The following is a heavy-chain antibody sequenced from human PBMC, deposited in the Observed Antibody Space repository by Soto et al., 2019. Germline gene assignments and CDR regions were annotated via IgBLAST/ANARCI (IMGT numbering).Heavy chain of an antibody. V-gene: IGHV3-13*04. J-gene: IGHJ6*02. CDR2: IGFAADT. Sequence: EVQLVESGGGLVQPGGSLRLSCAASGFTFSHYDVHWVRQTAGEGLEWVAVIGFAADTYYPDSVKGRFTISRENAENSLYLQMTSLRAGDTAVYYCVRSPRGGYGKLYGMDVWGQGTTVTVSS. CDR1: GFTFSHYD. D-gene: IGHD5-18*01. CDR3: VRSPRGGYGKLYGMDV.